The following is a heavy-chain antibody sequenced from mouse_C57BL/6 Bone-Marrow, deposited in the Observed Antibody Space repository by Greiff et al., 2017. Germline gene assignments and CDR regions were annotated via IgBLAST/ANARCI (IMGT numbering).Heavy chain of an antibody. Sequence: EVQVVESGTVLARPGASVKMSCKTSGYTFTSYWMHWVKQRPGQGLEWIGAIYPGNSDTSYNQKFKGKAKLTAVTSASTAYMELSSLTNEDSAVYYCTRERETCGRRYYAMDYWGQGTSVTVSS. CDR2: IYPGNSDT. CDR3: TRERETCGRRYYAMDY. CDR1: GYTFTSYW. J-gene: IGHJ4*01. V-gene: IGHV1-5*01.